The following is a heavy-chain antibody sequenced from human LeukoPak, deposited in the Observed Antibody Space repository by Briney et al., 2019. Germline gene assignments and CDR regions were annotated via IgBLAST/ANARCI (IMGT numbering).Heavy chain of an antibody. CDR3: ACHEGRFLEYCPDY. D-gene: IGHD3-3*01. J-gene: IGHJ4*02. V-gene: IGHV3-30-3*01. CDR2: ISYDGSNK. CDR1: GFTFSSYA. Sequence: GGSLRLSCAASGFTFSSYAMHWVRQAPGKGLEWVAVISYDGSNKYYADSVKGRFTISRDNSKNTLYLQMNSLRAEDTAVYYCACHEGRFLEYCPDYWGQGTLVTVSS.